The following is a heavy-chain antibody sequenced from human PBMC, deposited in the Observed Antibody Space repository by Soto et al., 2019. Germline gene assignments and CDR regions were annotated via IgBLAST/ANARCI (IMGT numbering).Heavy chain of an antibody. Sequence: QVQLQESGPGLVKPSQTLSLNCSVSGVSINSGDYYWSWIRQHAGQGLEWIGYIFYSGTTFYNPSLKSRVPISIDASKNQFSLEMSSVTAAETAVYYCAKVRGHAFDIRGQGTMVTVSS. CDR1: GVSINSGDYY. CDR2: IFYSGTT. J-gene: IGHJ3*02. CDR3: AKVRGHAFDI. D-gene: IGHD3-10*01. V-gene: IGHV4-31*03.